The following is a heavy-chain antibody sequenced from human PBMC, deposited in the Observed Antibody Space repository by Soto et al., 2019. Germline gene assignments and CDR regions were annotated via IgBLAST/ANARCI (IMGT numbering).Heavy chain of an antibody. D-gene: IGHD3-10*01. CDR2: INQDGSEK. Sequence: EVQLVESGGGLVQPGGSLRLSCAVSGFTFNSYWMSWVRQAPGKGLEWVANINQDGSEKYSVDFVKGRFSISRDNVKKSLYLQMNSLRGEDTAVYYCARDRLWFGEPQGPDYWGQGTLVTFSS. J-gene: IGHJ4*02. CDR3: ARDRLWFGEPQGPDY. V-gene: IGHV3-7*01. CDR1: GFTFNSYW.